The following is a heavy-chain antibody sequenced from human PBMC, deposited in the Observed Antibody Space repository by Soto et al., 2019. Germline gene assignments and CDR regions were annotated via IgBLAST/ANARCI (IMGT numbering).Heavy chain of an antibody. J-gene: IGHJ4*02. V-gene: IGHV1-18*01. D-gene: IGHD2-15*01. CDR1: GYSFTSYA. CDR3: VRDGGVVVPRTLWWTFDY. Sequence: QVQLVQSGAAVVKPGVSVKVSCKASGYSFTSYAISWVRQAPGQGLEWMGWISASNGNTDYAQKLQGRVTMTTDTSTSTTYMELRSLRSDDTAVYYCVRDGGVVVPRTLWWTFDYWGPGTLVTVSS. CDR2: ISASNGNT.